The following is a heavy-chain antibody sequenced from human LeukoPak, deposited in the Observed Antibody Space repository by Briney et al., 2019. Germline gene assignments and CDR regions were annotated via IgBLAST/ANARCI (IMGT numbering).Heavy chain of an antibody. D-gene: IGHD6-19*01. CDR1: GFTFSSYA. CDR2: ISSDGRNK. V-gene: IGHV3-30*09. J-gene: IGHJ4*02. Sequence: PGRSQRLSCAASGFTFSSYAMHWVRQAPGKGLEWVAVISSDGRNKFYPDSVKGRFAISRDNSKNTLYLQMTSLRAEDTAVYYCARDPGGYSSGWDFDYWGQGTLVTVSS. CDR3: ARDPGGYSSGWDFDY.